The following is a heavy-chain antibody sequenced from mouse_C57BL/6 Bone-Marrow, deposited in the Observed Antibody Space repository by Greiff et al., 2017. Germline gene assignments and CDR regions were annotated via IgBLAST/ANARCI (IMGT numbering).Heavy chain of an antibody. CDR1: GYSITSGYY. Sequence: VQLQQSGPGLVKPSQSLSLTCSVTGYSITSGYYWNWIRQFPGNKLEWMGYISYDGSNNYNPSLKNRISITRDTSKNQFFLKLNSVTTEDTATYYCARGPGRYYFDYWGQGTTLTVSS. D-gene: IGHD3-1*01. V-gene: IGHV3-6*01. CDR3: ARGPGRYYFDY. J-gene: IGHJ2*01. CDR2: ISYDGSN.